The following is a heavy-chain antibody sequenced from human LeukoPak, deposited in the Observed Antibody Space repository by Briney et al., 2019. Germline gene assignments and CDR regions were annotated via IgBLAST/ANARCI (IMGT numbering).Heavy chain of an antibody. J-gene: IGHJ4*02. CDR1: GCTFSSYD. CDR3: AREGYYCSGGSCYTGRFDY. Sequence: SWVKVSCKDSGCTFSSYDISRLRLAPGQGLEWTGGIIPIFGTANYAQKFQGRVTITADESTSTAYMELSSLRSEDTAVYYCAREGYYCSGGSCYTGRFDYWGQGTLVTVSS. D-gene: IGHD2-15*01. V-gene: IGHV1-69*01. CDR2: IIPIFGTA.